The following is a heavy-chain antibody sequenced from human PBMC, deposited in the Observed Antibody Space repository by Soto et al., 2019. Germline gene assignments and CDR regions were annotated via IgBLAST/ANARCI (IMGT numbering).Heavy chain of an antibody. J-gene: IGHJ3*02. D-gene: IGHD3-10*01. CDR2: ISYDGSNK. Sequence: QVQLVESGGGVVQPGRSLRLSCAASGFTFSSYGMHWVRQAPGKGLEWVAVISYDGSNKYFADSVKGRFTISRDNSKNALSLQMNSLRAEDTAVYYCAKDHNFLWFGESYFDIWGQGTMVTVSS. CDR3: AKDHNFLWFGESYFDI. V-gene: IGHV3-30*18. CDR1: GFTFSSYG.